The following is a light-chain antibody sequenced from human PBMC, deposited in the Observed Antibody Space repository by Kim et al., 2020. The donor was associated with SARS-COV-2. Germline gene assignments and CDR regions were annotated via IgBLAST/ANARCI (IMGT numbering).Light chain of an antibody. V-gene: IGLV2-14*03. Sequence: GQSITISCTGTGGDVGAYNYVSWYQQHPGKAPKLMIFDVGNRPSGISNRFSGSKSGNTASLTISGLQAEDEADYYCTSYTTTTTVVFGGGTKLTVL. CDR3: TSYTTTTTVV. J-gene: IGLJ3*02. CDR1: GGDVGAYNY. CDR2: DVG.